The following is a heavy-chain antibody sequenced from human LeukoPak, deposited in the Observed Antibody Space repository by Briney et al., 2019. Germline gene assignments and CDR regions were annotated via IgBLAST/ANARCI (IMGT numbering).Heavy chain of an antibody. V-gene: IGHV1-8*01. CDR1: GYTFTSYD. CDR3: ARDSGRASAGTVGY. CDR2: MNPNSGNT. D-gene: IGHD6-13*01. Sequence: ASVKVSCKASGYTFTSYDINWVRQATGQGLEWMGWMNPNSGNTGYAQKLQGRVTMTTDTSTSTAYMELRSLRSDDTAVYYCARDSGRASAGTVGYWGQGTLVTVSS. J-gene: IGHJ4*02.